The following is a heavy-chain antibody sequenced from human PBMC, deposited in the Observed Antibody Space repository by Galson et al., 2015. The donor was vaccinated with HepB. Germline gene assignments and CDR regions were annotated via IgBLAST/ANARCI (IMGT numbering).Heavy chain of an antibody. V-gene: IGHV3-30*03. CDR2: ISYDGSNK. J-gene: IGHJ4*02. Sequence: SLRLSCAASGFTVSSNHMSWVRQAPGKGLEWVAVISYDGSNKYYADSVKGRFTISRDNSKNTLYLQMNSLRAEDTAVYYCARYYDFWSGLDYWGQGTLVTVSS. D-gene: IGHD3-3*01. CDR1: GFTVSSNH. CDR3: ARYYDFWSGLDY.